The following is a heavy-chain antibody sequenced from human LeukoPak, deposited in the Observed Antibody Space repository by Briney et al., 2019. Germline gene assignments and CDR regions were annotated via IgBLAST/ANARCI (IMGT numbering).Heavy chain of an antibody. J-gene: IGHJ3*02. D-gene: IGHD6-13*01. CDR3: AREVNEPASTDAFDI. CDR1: GGSIASDNYF. Sequence: SETLSLTCTVSGGSIASDNYFWSWIRQHPEKGLEWIGYIFYSGTAYYNPSLKSQVTISVDTSKNQFSLKLNSVIAADTAVYYCAREVNEPASTDAFDIWGQGTMVTVSS. CDR2: IFYSGTA. V-gene: IGHV4-31*01.